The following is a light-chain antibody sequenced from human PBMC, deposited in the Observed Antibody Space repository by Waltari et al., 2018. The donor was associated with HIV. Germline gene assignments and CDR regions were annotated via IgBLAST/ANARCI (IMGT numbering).Light chain of an antibody. Sequence: QSALTQPASVSGSPGQSITNSCTGTSSDVGGYNSVSWYQQHPGKAPKLMIYEVSNRSSGVSNRFSGSKSGNTASLTISGLQAEDEADYYCSSYTSSSTRVFGGGTKLTVL. CDR3: SSYTSSSTRV. CDR2: EVS. V-gene: IGLV2-14*01. CDR1: SSDVGGYNS. J-gene: IGLJ3*02.